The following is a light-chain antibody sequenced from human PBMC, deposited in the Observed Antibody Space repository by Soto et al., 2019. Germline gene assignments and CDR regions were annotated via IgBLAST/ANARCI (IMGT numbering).Light chain of an antibody. CDR1: SSDVGGYDY. J-gene: IGLJ2*01. CDR3: SSYAGSNILV. Sequence: QSVLTQPPSASGSPGQSVTISCTGTSSDVGGYDYVSWYQQHPGKAPKLMIYEVSKRPSGVPDRFSGSKSGNTASLTVSGLQAEDEADYYCSSYAGSNILVFGGGTRSPS. V-gene: IGLV2-8*01. CDR2: EVS.